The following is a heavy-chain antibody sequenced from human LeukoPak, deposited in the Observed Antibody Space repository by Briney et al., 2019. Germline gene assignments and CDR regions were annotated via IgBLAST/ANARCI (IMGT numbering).Heavy chain of an antibody. D-gene: IGHD5-12*01. CDR1: GFTFSSYA. J-gene: IGHJ4*02. CDR3: ANYHRTIVATITNYFDY. CDR2: ISGSGGST. Sequence: GGSLRLSCAASGFTFSSYAMSWVRQAPGEGLEWVSAISGSGGSTYYADSVKGRFTISRDNSKNTLYLQMNSLRAEDTDVYYCANYHRTIVATITNYFDYWGQGTLVTVSS. V-gene: IGHV3-23*01.